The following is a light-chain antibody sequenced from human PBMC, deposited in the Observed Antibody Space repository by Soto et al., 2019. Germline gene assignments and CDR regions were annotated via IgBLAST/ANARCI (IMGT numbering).Light chain of an antibody. CDR3: QKYHSAPRT. V-gene: IGKV1-27*01. CDR1: QGISTY. CDR2: AAS. J-gene: IGKJ1*01. Sequence: DIQMTQSPSSLSASVGDRVTITCRASQGISTYLAWYQQNPGKVPKLLIYAASTLQSGVPSRFSGSGSGTDFTLTISSLQPEDVATYYCQKYHSAPRTFGQGTKVEIK.